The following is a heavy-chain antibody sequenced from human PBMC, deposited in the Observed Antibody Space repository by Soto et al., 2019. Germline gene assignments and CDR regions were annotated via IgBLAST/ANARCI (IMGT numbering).Heavy chain of an antibody. V-gene: IGHV4-34*01. CDR3: ARVERGTATTVVDAFDI. D-gene: IGHD1-1*01. CDR2: MSHSGGT. Sequence: QVQLQQWGAGLLKPSETLSLTCAVYGGSVSSGSYYWSWIRQPPGKGLEWIGEMSHSGGTHCNPSLKSRVTISVDTAKNQFSLKMSFVTAADTALYYCARVERGTATTVVDAFDIWGPGTMVTVSS. CDR1: GGSVSSGSYY. J-gene: IGHJ3*02.